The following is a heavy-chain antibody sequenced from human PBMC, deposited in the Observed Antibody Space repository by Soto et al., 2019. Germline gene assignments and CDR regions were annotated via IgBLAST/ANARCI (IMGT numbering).Heavy chain of an antibody. V-gene: IGHV4-59*01. D-gene: IGHD4-17*01. Sequence: SETLSLTCTVSGGSISSYYWSWIRQPPGKGLEWIGYIYYSGSTNYNPSLKSRVTISVDTSKNQFSLKLSSVTAADTAVYYCAATVVTPGYWYFDLWGRGTLVTVSS. J-gene: IGHJ2*01. CDR3: AATVVTPGYWYFDL. CDR1: GGSISSYY. CDR2: IYYSGST.